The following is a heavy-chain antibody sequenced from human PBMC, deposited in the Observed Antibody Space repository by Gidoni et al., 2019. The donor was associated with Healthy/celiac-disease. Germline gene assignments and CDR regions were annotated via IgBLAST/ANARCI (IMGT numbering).Heavy chain of an antibody. J-gene: IGHJ4*02. CDR3: ARDAGGYDY. D-gene: IGHD3-22*01. V-gene: IGHV3-13*01. Sequence: EVQLVESGGGLVQPGGSRRRSCPASGFPFSSYDMHWVRQATGKGLEWVSGMGTAGDTYYPGSVKCRFTISRENAKNSLYLQMNSLRAGDTAVYYCARDAGGYDYWGQGTLVTVSS. CDR2: MGTAGDT. CDR1: GFPFSSYD.